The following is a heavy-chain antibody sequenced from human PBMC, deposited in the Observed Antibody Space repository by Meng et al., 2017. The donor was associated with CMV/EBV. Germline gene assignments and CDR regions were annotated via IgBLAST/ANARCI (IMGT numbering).Heavy chain of an antibody. Sequence: SVKVSCKASGGTFNNYAITWVRQAPGQGLKWMGGVIPRLGVPDFAQKFQGRLTITADKATSVVNMELSSLTSEDTAVYYCASHFHLGYCNTPTCYRSFDPWGQGTLVTVSS. D-gene: IGHD2-2*02. CDR1: GGTFNNYA. J-gene: IGHJ5*02. CDR2: VIPRLGVP. V-gene: IGHV1-69*10. CDR3: ASHFHLGYCNTPTCYRSFDP.